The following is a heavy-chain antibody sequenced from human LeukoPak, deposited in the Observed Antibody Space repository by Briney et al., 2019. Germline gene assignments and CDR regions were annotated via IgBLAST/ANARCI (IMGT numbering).Heavy chain of an antibody. J-gene: IGHJ4*01. Sequence: GGSLRLSCAASGFTVNNNYMSWVRQAPGKGLEWVSVIYSGGSTYYADSVKGRFTISRDNSKNTLYLQMNSLRAEDTAMYYCARGRGTFVVKYYSDYWGHGTLVTVSS. D-gene: IGHD2-21*01. CDR1: GFTVNNNY. V-gene: IGHV3-53*01. CDR2: IYSGGST. CDR3: ARGRGTFVVKYYSDY.